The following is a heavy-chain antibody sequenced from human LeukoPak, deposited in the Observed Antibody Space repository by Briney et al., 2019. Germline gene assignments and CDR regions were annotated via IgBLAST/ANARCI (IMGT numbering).Heavy chain of an antibody. V-gene: IGHV3-23*01. CDR1: GFTFSIYA. CDR2: IYSSGGT. CDR3: AKDSNGPAF. Sequence: GGSLRLSCAASGFTFSIYAMSWVRQAPGRGLEWVSVIYSSGGTFYSESVKGRFTISRDYSKNTLYLQMNSLRADDTAVYYCAKDSNGPAFWGQGTLVTVSS. J-gene: IGHJ4*02. D-gene: IGHD6-19*01.